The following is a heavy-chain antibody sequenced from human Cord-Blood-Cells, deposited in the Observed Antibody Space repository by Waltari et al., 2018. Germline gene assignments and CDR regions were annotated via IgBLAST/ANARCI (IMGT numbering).Heavy chain of an antibody. CDR2: IYYSGST. CDR1: GGSISSSSYY. CDR3: ARHKLGSNYDFDY. J-gene: IGHJ4*02. D-gene: IGHD4-4*01. Sequence: QLQLQESGPGLVKPSETLSLTCTVSGGSISSSSYYLGWIRQPPGKGLEWIGSIYYSGSTYYNPSLKSRVTISVDTSKNQFSLKLSSVTAADTAVYYCARHKLGSNYDFDYWGQGTLVTVSS. V-gene: IGHV4-39*01.